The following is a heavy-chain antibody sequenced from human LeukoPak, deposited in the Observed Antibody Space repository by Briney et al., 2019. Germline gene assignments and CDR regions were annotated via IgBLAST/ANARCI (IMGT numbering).Heavy chain of an antibody. CDR3: AREHYSYGFAY. Sequence: SETLSLTCTVSGGSISSYYWDWIRQPPGKGLEWIGYIHYNEGTKYNPSLKSRVTISVDTSKNQISLNLNSVTAADTAVYYCAREHYSYGFAYWGQGTLVTVSS. J-gene: IGHJ4*02. CDR1: GGSISSYY. V-gene: IGHV4-59*01. D-gene: IGHD5-18*01. CDR2: IHYNEGT.